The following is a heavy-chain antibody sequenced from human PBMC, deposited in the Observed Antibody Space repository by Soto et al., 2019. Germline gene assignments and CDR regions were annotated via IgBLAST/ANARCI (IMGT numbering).Heavy chain of an antibody. CDR3: AKGDCSGGRCYRGFDY. D-gene: IGHD2-15*01. CDR2: VSASGSIT. V-gene: IGHV3-23*01. CDR1: GFTFSSYD. Sequence: EVQVLESGGGLVQPGGSPRLSCAASGFTFSSYDMSWVRQAPGKGLEWVSGVSASGSITSYADSAKGRFTISRDNAKNTVFLQMSSLRAEDTAVYFCAKGDCSGGRCYRGFDYWGQGTLVTVSS. J-gene: IGHJ4*02.